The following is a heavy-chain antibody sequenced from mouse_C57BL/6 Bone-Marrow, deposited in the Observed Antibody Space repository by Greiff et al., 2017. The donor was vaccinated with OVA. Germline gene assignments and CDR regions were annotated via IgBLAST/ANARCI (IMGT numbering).Heavy chain of an antibody. CDR2: INSDGGST. J-gene: IGHJ1*03. Sequence: EVQGVESGGGLVQPGESLKLSCESNEYEFPSHDMSWVRKTPEKRLELVAAINSDGGSTYYPDTMERRFIISSDNTKTTLYLQMSSLRSEDTALYYCARHQERGDYDGDWYFDVWGTGTTVTVSS. CDR1: EYEFPSHD. D-gene: IGHD2-4*01. V-gene: IGHV5-2*01. CDR3: ARHQERGDYDGDWYFDV.